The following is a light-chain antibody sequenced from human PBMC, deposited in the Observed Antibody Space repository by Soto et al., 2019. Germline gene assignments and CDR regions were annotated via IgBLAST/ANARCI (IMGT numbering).Light chain of an antibody. J-gene: IGKJ4*01. CDR1: QSVYSNY. Sequence: EIVLTQSPDTLSLSRGERATLSCRASQSVYSNYLAWYQQKPGQAPRPLIYDASNRATGIPARFSGSGSGTDFTLAISSLEPEDFAVYYCQQRSNWPPVTFGGGTKVDIK. CDR3: QQRSNWPPVT. CDR2: DAS. V-gene: IGKV3-11*01.